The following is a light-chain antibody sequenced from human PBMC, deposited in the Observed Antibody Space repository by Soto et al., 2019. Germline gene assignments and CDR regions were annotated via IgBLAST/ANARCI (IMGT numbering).Light chain of an antibody. Sequence: ELTQPPSVSVSPGQTASITCSGDKLGDKYACWYQQKPGQSPVLVIYQDSKRPSGIPERFSGSNSENTATLTISGTQAMDEADYYCQAWDSSTVVFGGGTKVTVL. CDR3: QAWDSSTVV. CDR1: KLGDKY. CDR2: QDS. J-gene: IGLJ2*01. V-gene: IGLV3-1*01.